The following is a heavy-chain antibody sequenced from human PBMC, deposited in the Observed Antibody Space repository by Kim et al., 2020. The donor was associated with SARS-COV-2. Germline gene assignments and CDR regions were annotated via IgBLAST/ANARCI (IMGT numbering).Heavy chain of an antibody. CDR2: AST. V-gene: IGHV4-34*01. CDR3: ARTMDY. J-gene: IGHJ4*02. Sequence: ASTNSNTTLKSQVTISVDTAKNQFSLKLTSVNAADTAVYYCARTMDYWGQGTLVTVSS.